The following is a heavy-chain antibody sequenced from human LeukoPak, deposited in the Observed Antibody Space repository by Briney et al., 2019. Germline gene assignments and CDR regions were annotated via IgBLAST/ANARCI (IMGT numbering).Heavy chain of an antibody. CDR2: ISAYNGNA. CDR3: ARAGREMATIFHPRDY. Sequence: ASVKVSCKASGYTFTSYGISWVRQAPGQGLEWMGWISAYNGNANYAQKLQGRVTMTTDTSTSTAYMELRSLRSDDTAVYYCARAGREMATIFHPRDYWGQGTLVTVSS. V-gene: IGHV1-18*01. J-gene: IGHJ4*02. CDR1: GYTFTSYG. D-gene: IGHD5-24*01.